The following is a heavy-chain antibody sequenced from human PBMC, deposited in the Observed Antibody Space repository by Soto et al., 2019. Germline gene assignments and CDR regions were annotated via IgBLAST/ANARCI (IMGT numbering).Heavy chain of an antibody. CDR2: INHSGST. D-gene: IGHD6-6*01. CDR1: GGSFSGSY. Sequence: LSLTCAVYGGSFSGSYWSWIRQPPGKGLERIGEINHSGSTNYNPSLKSRVTISVDTSKNQFSLKLSSVTAADTAVYYCARSIAARLSRFDYWGQGTLVTVSS. J-gene: IGHJ4*02. CDR3: ARSIAARLSRFDY. V-gene: IGHV4-34*01.